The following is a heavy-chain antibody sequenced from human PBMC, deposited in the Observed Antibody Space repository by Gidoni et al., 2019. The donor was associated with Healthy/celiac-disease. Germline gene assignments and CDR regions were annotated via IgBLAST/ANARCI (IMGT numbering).Heavy chain of an antibody. D-gene: IGHD3-9*01. J-gene: IGHJ4*02. CDR2: ISGSGGST. CDR1: GFTFSSYA. V-gene: IGHV3-23*01. CDR3: AKAIDILTGPFDY. Sequence: EVQLLESGGGLVQHGGSLRLSCAASGFTFSSYAMSWVRQAPGKGLEWVAAISGSGGSTYYADSVKGRFTISRDNSKNTLYLQMNSLRAEDTAVYYCAKAIDILTGPFDYWGQGTLVTVSS.